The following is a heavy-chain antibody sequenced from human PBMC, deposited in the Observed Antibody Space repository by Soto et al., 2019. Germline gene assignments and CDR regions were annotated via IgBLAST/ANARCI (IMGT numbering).Heavy chain of an antibody. CDR3: ARDDADHIDY. Sequence: QVQLVEFGGGVVPPGRSLRLSCAASGISFKKYTMHWVRQAPGKGLEWVAGILSDGNKKYYADSVQGRFTISRDNSKNTLYVQMNSLRADDTALYYCARDDADHIDYWGQGTLVTVSS. D-gene: IGHD2-21*01. CDR1: GISFKKYT. CDR2: ILSDGNKK. V-gene: IGHV3-30-3*01. J-gene: IGHJ4*02.